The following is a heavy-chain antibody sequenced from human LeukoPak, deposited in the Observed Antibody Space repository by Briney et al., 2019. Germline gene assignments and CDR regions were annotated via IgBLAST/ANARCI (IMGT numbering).Heavy chain of an antibody. D-gene: IGHD1-26*01. Sequence: GRSLRLSCAASGFTFDDYAMHWVRQAPGKGLEWVSGISWNSGSIGYADSVKGRFTISRDNAKNSLYLQMNSLRAEDTAVYYCASSYAYYYMDVWGKGTTVTVSS. CDR2: ISWNSGSI. V-gene: IGHV3-9*01. CDR3: ASSYAYYYMDV. J-gene: IGHJ6*03. CDR1: GFTFDDYA.